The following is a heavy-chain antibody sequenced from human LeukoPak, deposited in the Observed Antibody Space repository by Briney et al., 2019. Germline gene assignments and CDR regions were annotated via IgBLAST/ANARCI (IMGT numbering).Heavy chain of an antibody. CDR1: GFTFSNYA. CDR2: ISYDGSDK. J-gene: IGHJ4*02. D-gene: IGHD3-22*01. Sequence: GGSLRLSCAASGFTFSNYAMNWVRQAPGKGLEWVAVISYDGSDKYYADSVEGRFTISRDSSTNTLFLQMNSLRVEDTAVYHCAKVPLYYDTRQPSDYWGQGTLVIVSA. CDR3: AKVPLYYDTRQPSDY. V-gene: IGHV3-30*18.